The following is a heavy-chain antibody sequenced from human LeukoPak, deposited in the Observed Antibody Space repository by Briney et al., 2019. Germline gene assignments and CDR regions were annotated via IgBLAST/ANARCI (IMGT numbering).Heavy chain of an antibody. CDR3: ASAWGYSW. CDR2: MNPKSGNA. Sequence: ASVRVSCKASGYTFADYDIKWVRQAAGQGLEWMGWMNPKSGNAGHAQMFQGRVTLTRDTSISTAYMELSSLRPDDTAVYYCASAWGYSWWGQGTPVTVSS. J-gene: IGHJ1*01. V-gene: IGHV1-8*02. D-gene: IGHD4-11*01. CDR1: GYTFADYD.